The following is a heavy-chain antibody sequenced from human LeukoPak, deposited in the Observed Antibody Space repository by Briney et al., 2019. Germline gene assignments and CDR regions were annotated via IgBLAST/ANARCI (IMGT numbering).Heavy chain of an antibody. V-gene: IGHV3-7*01. J-gene: IGHJ3*02. D-gene: IGHD2-15*01. CDR1: EFTFSTYW. CDR3: ARHRSGGSQDDAFDI. CDR2: IKQDGSEK. Sequence: GGSLRLSCAASEFTFSTYWMTWVRQAPGKGLEWVADIKQDGSEKYYVDSVKGRFTISRQNAKKSLFLQMNSLRAEDTAVYYCARHRSGGSQDDAFDIWGQGALVTVSS.